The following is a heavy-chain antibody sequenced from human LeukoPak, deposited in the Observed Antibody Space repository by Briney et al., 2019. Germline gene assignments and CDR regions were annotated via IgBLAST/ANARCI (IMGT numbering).Heavy chain of an antibody. CDR3: ARRVVNNRNWYFDL. D-gene: IGHD4-23*01. J-gene: IGHJ2*01. CDR1: GYSLTRNW. CDR2: IYPGDSDT. Sequence: PGESLKISCKGSGYSLTRNWIGWVRQMPGKGLEWMAIIYPGDSDTRYSPSFQGQVTISADKSINTAYLQWSSLKASDTAMYYRARRVVNNRNWYFDLWGRGTLVTVSS. V-gene: IGHV5-51*01.